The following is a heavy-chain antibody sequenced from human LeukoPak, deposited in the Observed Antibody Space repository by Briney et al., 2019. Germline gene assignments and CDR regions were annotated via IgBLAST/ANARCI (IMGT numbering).Heavy chain of an antibody. CDR2: IKQDESEK. D-gene: IGHD6-13*01. V-gene: IGHV3-7*01. J-gene: IGHJ4*02. CDR3: ARSIAAATFDY. CDR1: GFTFSSNG. Sequence: GGSLRLSCAASGFTFSSNGMGWVRQAPGKGLEWVANIKQDESEKYYVDSVKGRFTISRDNAKNSLYLQMNSLRAKDTAVYYCARSIAAATFDYWGQGTLVTVSS.